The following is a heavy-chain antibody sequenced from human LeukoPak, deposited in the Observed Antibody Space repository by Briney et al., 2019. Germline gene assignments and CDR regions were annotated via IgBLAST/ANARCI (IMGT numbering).Heavy chain of an antibody. J-gene: IGHJ6*03. CDR2: IYHSGST. V-gene: IGHV4-38-2*02. D-gene: IGHD1-26*01. CDR3: ARGGSYSRYYYYMDV. CDR1: GYSISSGYY. Sequence: SETLSLTCTVSGYSISSGYYWGWIRQPPGKGLEWIGSIYHSGSTYYNPSLKSRVTISVDTSKNQFSLKLTSVTAADTAVYYCARGGSYSRYYYYMDVWGKGTTVTISS.